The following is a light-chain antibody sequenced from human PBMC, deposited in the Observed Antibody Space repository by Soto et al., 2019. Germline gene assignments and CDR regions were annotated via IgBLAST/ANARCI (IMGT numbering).Light chain of an antibody. CDR1: QSISSW. J-gene: IGKJ2*01. Sequence: DIQMTQSPSTLSASVGDRVTITCRASQSISSWLAWYQQKPGKAPKVLIYKASTLASGVPSRFSGSGSGTEFTVTISSVQPDDFATYCCQQYDGYPYTFGQGTKLEI. CDR2: KAS. CDR3: QQYDGYPYT. V-gene: IGKV1-5*03.